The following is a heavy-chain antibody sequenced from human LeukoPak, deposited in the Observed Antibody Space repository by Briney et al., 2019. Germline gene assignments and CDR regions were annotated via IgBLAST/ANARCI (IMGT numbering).Heavy chain of an antibody. CDR2: LYSDGDT. CDR1: GLTVTNNY. J-gene: IGHJ4*02. V-gene: IGHV3-66*01. D-gene: IGHD4-17*01. Sequence: GGSLRLSCAASGLTVTNNYWHWVRQPPGEGPEWISILYSDGDTKYADSVKGRFTFSIDSSRNTLYLQMNGLRAENTAVYYCTYGDYPLTYWGQGTLVSVSS. CDR3: TYGDYPLTY.